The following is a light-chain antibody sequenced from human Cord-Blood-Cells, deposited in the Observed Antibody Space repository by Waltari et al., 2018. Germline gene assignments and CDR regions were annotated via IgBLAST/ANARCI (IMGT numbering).Light chain of an antibody. CDR3: QTWGTGIHVV. J-gene: IGLJ2*01. CDR2: LNSGGSH. CDR1: SGHSRYA. Sequence: QLVLTQSPSASASLGASVKLTCTLSSGHSRYAIAWHHQQPEKGPRYLMHLNSGGSHSKGDGIPDRFSGSSPGAERYLTISSLQSEDEADYYCQTWGTGIHVVFDGGPKLTVL. V-gene: IGLV4-69*01.